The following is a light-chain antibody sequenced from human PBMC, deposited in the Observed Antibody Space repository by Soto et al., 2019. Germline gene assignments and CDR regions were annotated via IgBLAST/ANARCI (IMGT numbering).Light chain of an antibody. Sequence: DIQLTQSPSFLSASVGDRVTITCRASQGISSYLAWYQQIPGKAPNPLIYAASTLQSGVPSRFSGSGSGTEFTLTISSLQPEDFATYYCHQLNSYPHTFGQGTRLEMK. CDR2: AAS. J-gene: IGKJ5*01. CDR1: QGISSY. CDR3: HQLNSYPHT. V-gene: IGKV1-9*01.